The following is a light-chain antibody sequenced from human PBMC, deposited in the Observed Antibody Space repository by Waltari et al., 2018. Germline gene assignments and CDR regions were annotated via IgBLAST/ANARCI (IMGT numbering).Light chain of an antibody. J-gene: IGKJ1*01. V-gene: IGKV3-20*01. CDR1: QSVSSSY. CDR2: GAS. Sequence: EIVLTQSPGTLSLSPGERATLSCRASQSVSSSYLAWYQQKPGQAPRLLIYGASSRATGIPDRFSGSGSGTDFTLTISRLEPEDFAVYYCQQYGSFPWTFGQGTKEEIK. CDR3: QQYGSFPWT.